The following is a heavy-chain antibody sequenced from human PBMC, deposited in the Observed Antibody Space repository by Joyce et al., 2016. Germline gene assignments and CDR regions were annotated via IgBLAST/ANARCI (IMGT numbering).Heavy chain of an antibody. Sequence: QLVESGGGVVQPGRSLRLSCAASGFTFNSYALHWVRQAPGKGLEWLAVISDGGVNTFYAEAVKGRFTVSRDNTKNTLVLQMNSLRADDTAVFYCARASRYFDWLLPFDYWGQGTLVTVSS. J-gene: IGHJ4*02. CDR2: ISDGGVNT. V-gene: IGHV3-30*04. CDR1: GFTFNSYA. D-gene: IGHD3-9*01. CDR3: ARASRYFDWLLPFDY.